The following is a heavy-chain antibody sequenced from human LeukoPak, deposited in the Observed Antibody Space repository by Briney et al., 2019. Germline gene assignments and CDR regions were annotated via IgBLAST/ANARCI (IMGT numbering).Heavy chain of an antibody. Sequence: SETLSLTCAVYGGSFSGYYWSWIRQPPGKGLEWIGEINHSGSTNYNPSLKSRVTISVDTSKNQFSLKLSSVTAADTAVYYCARGPYNYAMTTVTTGYFQHWGQGTLVTVSS. V-gene: IGHV4-34*01. D-gene: IGHD4-17*01. J-gene: IGHJ1*01. CDR1: GGSFSGYY. CDR2: INHSGST. CDR3: ARGPYNYAMTTVTTGYFQH.